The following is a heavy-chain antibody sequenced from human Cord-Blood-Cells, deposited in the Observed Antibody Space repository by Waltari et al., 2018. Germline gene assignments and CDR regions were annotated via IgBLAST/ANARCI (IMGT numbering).Heavy chain of an antibody. Sequence: QVQLVQSGAEVKKPGASVKVSCKVSGYTLTELSMHWVRQAPGKGLEWMGGFDPEDGETIYAQKFQGRVTMTEDTSTDTAYMELSSLRSEDTAVYYCATDPPQQPEVYGDYAFDIWGQGTMVTVSS. CDR3: ATDPPQQPEVYGDYAFDI. J-gene: IGHJ3*02. D-gene: IGHD4-17*01. V-gene: IGHV1-24*01. CDR1: GYTLTELS. CDR2: FDPEDGET.